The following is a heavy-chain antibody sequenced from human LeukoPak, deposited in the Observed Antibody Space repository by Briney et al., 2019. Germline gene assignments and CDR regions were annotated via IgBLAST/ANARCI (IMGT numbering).Heavy chain of an antibody. CDR2: INPNSGGT. CDR3: ARARYCSGGSCFPGEY. CDR1: GYTFTGYY. Sequence: ASVKVSCKASGYTFTGYYMHWVRQAPGQGLEWMGWINPNSGGTNYAQKLQGRVTMTTDTSTSTAYMELRSLRSDDTAVFYCARARYCSGGSCFPGEYWGQGTLVTVSS. V-gene: IGHV1-2*02. J-gene: IGHJ4*02. D-gene: IGHD2-15*01.